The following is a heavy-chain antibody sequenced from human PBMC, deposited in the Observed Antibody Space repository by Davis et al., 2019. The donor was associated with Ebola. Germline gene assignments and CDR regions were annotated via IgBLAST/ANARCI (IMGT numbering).Heavy chain of an antibody. Sequence: SVTVSCKTSGDTFRNNPLYWVRQAPGQGLEWMGGIVPIFGTSNSAQKFQGRVTITADESTTTAYMELSDLRSEDTAVYYCARESRRSFDYWGQGTLVTVSS. J-gene: IGHJ4*02. CDR1: GDTFRNNP. D-gene: IGHD6-6*01. CDR2: IVPIFGTS. CDR3: ARESRRSFDY. V-gene: IGHV1-69*13.